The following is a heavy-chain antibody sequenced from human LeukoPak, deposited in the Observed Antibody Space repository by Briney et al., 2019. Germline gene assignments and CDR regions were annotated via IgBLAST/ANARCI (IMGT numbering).Heavy chain of an antibody. J-gene: IGHJ4*01. CDR3: ARLGTIAAAGSPDY. D-gene: IGHD6-13*01. Sequence: PGGSLRLSCAASGFTSSSFWMSWVRQAPGKRLEWVANIRQDGSEKYYVDSVKGRFTISRDNAKNSLYLQMNSLRAEDTAVYYCARLGTIAAAGSPDYWGQGTLVTVSS. V-gene: IGHV3-7*05. CDR2: IRQDGSEK. CDR1: GFTSSSFW.